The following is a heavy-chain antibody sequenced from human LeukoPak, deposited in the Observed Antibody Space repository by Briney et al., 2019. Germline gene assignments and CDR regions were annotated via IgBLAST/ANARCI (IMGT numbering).Heavy chain of an antibody. Sequence: GGSLRLSCTASGFTFSSYALSWVRQAPGKGLEWVSYISSSGSTIYYADSVQGRFTISRDNAQNSLYLQMSSLRAEDTAVYYCARNVYNFDYWGQGTLVTVSS. CDR2: ISSSGSTI. CDR1: GFTFSSYA. CDR3: ARNVYNFDY. V-gene: IGHV3-48*03. D-gene: IGHD3-10*02. J-gene: IGHJ4*02.